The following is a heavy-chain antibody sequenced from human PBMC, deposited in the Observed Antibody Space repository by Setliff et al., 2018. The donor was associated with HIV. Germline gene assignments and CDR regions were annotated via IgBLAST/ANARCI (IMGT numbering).Heavy chain of an antibody. CDR1: GDSLIGFY. CDR2: ISSSGST. Sequence: SETLSLTCTVSGDSLIGFYWGWIRQPPGEGPEWIGHISSSGSTNYSPSLRSRVIMSVGTSQNLFSLILTSVTAADTAVYYCARGLTSRRGNWFDPWGQGTLVTGSS. J-gene: IGHJ5*02. V-gene: IGHV4-59*01. D-gene: IGHD3-10*01. CDR3: ARGLTSRRGNWFDP.